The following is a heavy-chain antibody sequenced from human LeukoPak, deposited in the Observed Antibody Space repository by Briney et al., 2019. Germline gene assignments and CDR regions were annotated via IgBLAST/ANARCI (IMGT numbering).Heavy chain of an antibody. CDR2: INHSGST. Sequence: ETLXLTXAXYGGSFXGYYWSWIRQPPGKGLEWIGEINHSGSTNYNPSLKSRVTISVDTSKNQFSLKLSSVTAADTAVYYCASITLVTTQGSWGQGTLVTVSS. CDR3: ASITLVTTQGS. V-gene: IGHV4-34*01. D-gene: IGHD4-17*01. CDR1: GGSFXGYY. J-gene: IGHJ4*02.